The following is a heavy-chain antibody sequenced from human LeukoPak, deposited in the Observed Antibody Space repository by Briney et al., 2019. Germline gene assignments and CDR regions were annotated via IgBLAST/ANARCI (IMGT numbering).Heavy chain of an antibody. CDR1: GFTFSSYS. Sequence: GGSLRLSCAASGFTFSSYSMTWVRQAPVKGLEWVSVIYSGGSTYYADSVKGRFTISRDNSKNTLYLQMNSLRAEDTAVYYCARVTYYYDSNWGQGTMVTVSS. J-gene: IGHJ3*01. V-gene: IGHV3-66*01. CDR2: IYSGGST. CDR3: ARVTYYYDSN. D-gene: IGHD3-22*01.